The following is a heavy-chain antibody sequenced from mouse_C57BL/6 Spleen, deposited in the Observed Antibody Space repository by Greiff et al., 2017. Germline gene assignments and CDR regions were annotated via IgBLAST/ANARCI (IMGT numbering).Heavy chain of an antibody. V-gene: IGHV1-82*01. CDR2: IYPGDGDT. D-gene: IGHD4-1*01. CDR1: GYAFSSSW. Sequence: VQLQESGPELVKPGASVKISCKASGYAFSSSWMNWVKQRPGKGLEWIGRIYPGDGDTNYNGKFKGKATLTADKSSSTAYMQLSSLTSEDSAVYFCARSGTVYYFDYWGQGTTLTVSS. J-gene: IGHJ2*01. CDR3: ARSGTVYYFDY.